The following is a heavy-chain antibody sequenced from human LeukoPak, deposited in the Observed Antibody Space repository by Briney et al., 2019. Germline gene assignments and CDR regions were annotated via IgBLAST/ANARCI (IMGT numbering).Heavy chain of an antibody. CDR3: ARAGVWLPAV. V-gene: IGHV4-4*02. D-gene: IGHD3-9*01. J-gene: IGHJ4*02. CDR1: GASISSDKW. Sequence: SETLSLTCAVCGASISSDKWWSWVRQPPGKGLEWIGEINHSGNTNYSPSLKSRVTMSTDKSKNEFSLRLTSVTAADTAVYYCARAGVWLPAVWGQGTLVTVSS. CDR2: INHSGNT.